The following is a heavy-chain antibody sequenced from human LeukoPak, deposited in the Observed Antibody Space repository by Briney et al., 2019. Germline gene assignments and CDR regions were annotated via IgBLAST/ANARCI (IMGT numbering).Heavy chain of an antibody. CDR3: ARETRSLVIGAAAGPWNY. Sequence: GASVKVSCTASGYTFSIYYMHWVRQAPGQGLEWMGIINPSGDTTSYAQKFQDRVTMTRDTSTSTVYMELSSLRSEDTAVYYCARETRSLVIGAAAGPWNYWGQGTLVTVSS. D-gene: IGHD6-13*01. CDR1: GYTFSIYY. J-gene: IGHJ4*02. V-gene: IGHV1-46*01. CDR2: INPSGDTT.